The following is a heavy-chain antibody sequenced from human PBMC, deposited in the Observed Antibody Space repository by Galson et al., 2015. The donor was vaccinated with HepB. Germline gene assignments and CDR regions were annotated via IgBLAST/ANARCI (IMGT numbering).Heavy chain of an antibody. V-gene: IGHV3-33*01. Sequence: SLRLSCAASGFTFSSYGMHWVRQAPGKGLEWVAVIWYDGSNKYYADSVKGRFTISRDNSKNTLYLQMNSLRAEDTAVYYCARDSGSSWYGGYHDYWGQGTLVTVSS. CDR2: IWYDGSNK. D-gene: IGHD6-13*01. J-gene: IGHJ4*02. CDR3: ARDSGSSWYGGYHDY. CDR1: GFTFSSYG.